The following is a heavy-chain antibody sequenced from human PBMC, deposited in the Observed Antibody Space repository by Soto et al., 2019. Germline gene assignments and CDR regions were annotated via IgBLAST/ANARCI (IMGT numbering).Heavy chain of an antibody. J-gene: IGHJ6*02. D-gene: IGHD6-19*01. CDR3: ARVRGSGWYYYYYGMDV. V-gene: IGHV3-66*01. CDR2: IYSGGST. CDR1: GFTVSSNY. Sequence: EVQLVESGGGLVQPGGSLRLSCAASGFTVSSNYMSWVRQAPGKGLEWVSVIYSGGSTYYADSVKGRFTISRDYSKNTLYLQMNSLRAEDTAVYYCARVRGSGWYYYYYGMDVWGQGTTVTVSS.